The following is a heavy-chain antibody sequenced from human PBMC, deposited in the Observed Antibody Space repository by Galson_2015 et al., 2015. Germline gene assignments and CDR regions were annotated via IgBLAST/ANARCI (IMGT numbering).Heavy chain of an antibody. CDR3: ARVGYYYDSSGYYPFDY. D-gene: IGHD3-22*01. J-gene: IGHJ4*02. V-gene: IGHV3-33*01. CDR2: IWYDGSNK. Sequence: SLRLSCAASGFTFSSYGMHWVRQAPGKGLEWVAVIWYDGSNKYYADSVKGRFTISRDNSKNTLYLQMNSLRAEDTAVYYCARVGYYYDSSGYYPFDYWGQGTLVTVSS. CDR1: GFTFSSYG.